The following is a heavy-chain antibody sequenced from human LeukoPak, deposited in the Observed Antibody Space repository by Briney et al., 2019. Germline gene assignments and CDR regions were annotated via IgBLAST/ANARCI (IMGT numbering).Heavy chain of an antibody. CDR2: ISGGGGST. Sequence: PGGSLRLSCAASGFTFSSYAMSWVRQAPGKGLEWVSAISGGGGSTYHADSVKGRFTISRDNSKNTLYLQMDSLSAEDTAVYYCANSYTSSSRTPFDCWGQGTLVTVSS. CDR1: GFTFSSYA. V-gene: IGHV3-23*01. J-gene: IGHJ4*02. CDR3: ANSYTSSSRTPFDC. D-gene: IGHD6-6*01.